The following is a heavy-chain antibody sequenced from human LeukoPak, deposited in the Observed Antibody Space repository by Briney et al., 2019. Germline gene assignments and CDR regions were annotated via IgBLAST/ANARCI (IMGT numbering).Heavy chain of an antibody. J-gene: IGHJ4*02. CDR3: ARGFRGSYGGGYYFDY. CDR1: GYTFTSYD. V-gene: IGHV1-8*01. CDR2: MNPNSGNT. D-gene: IGHD1-26*01. Sequence: ASVKVSCKASGYTFTSYDINWVRQATGQGLEWMGWMNPNSGNTGYAQKFQGRVTMTRNTSISTAYMELSSLRSEDTAVYYCARGFRGSYGGGYYFDYWGQGTLVTVSP.